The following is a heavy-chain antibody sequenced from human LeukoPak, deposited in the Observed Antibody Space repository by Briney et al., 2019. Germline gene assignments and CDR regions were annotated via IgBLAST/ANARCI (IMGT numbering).Heavy chain of an antibody. J-gene: IGHJ6*03. V-gene: IGHV3-20*04. CDR2: INWNGGST. CDR1: GFTFDDYG. D-gene: IGHD3-10*01. CDR3: ARDYYGSGYYYYYMDV. Sequence: SGGSLRLSCAASGFTFDDYGMSWVRHAPGKGLEWVSGINWNGGSTGYADSVKGRFTISRDNAKNSLYLQMNSLRAEDTALYYCARDYYGSGYYYYYMDVWGKGTTVTVSS.